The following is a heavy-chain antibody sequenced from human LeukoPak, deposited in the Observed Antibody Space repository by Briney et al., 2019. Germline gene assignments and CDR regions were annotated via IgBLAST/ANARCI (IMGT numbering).Heavy chain of an antibody. V-gene: IGHV4-4*07. D-gene: IGHD3-3*01. CDR3: ARNYDFWSGYYKAHYYYMDV. Sequence: SETLSLTCTVSGGSISSYYWSWIRQPAGKGLEWIGRIYTSGSTNYNPSLKSRVTMSVDTSKYQFSLKLSSVTAADTAVYYCARNYDFWSGYYKAHYYYMDVWGKGTTVTVSS. J-gene: IGHJ6*03. CDR2: IYTSGST. CDR1: GGSISSYY.